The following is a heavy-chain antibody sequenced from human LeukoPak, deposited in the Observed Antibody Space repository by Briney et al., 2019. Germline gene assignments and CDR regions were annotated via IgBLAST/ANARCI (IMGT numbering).Heavy chain of an antibody. Sequence: GGSLRLSCVVSGFSFSSFAMTWVRQAPGKGLEWVSLISASGGNIFYADSVKGRFTISRDNSKNTLFLQMNSLRAEDTAVEFGSRTYSGSYRDAFDIWGQGTKVPGSS. CDR2: ISASGGNI. J-gene: IGHJ3*02. CDR3: SRTYSGSYRDAFDI. D-gene: IGHD1-26*01. V-gene: IGHV3-23*01. CDR1: GFSFSSFA.